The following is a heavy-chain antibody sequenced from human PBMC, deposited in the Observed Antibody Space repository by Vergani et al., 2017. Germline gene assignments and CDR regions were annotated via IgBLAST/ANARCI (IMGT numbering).Heavy chain of an antibody. CDR1: GFTFSSYA. Sequence: LVESGGGLVQPGGSLRLSCAASGFTFSSYAMSWVRQAPEKGLEWVSTISGSGGSTYYADSVKGRFTISRDNFKNTLYLQMNSLRAEDTAVYYCAKGEPTYYYDSSGSSNWFDPWGQGTMVTVSS. V-gene: IGHV3-23*04. D-gene: IGHD3-22*01. CDR2: ISGSGGST. CDR3: AKGEPTYYYDSSGSSNWFDP. J-gene: IGHJ5*02.